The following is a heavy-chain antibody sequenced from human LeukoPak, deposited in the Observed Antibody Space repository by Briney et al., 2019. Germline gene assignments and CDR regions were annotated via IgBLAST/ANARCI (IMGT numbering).Heavy chain of an antibody. V-gene: IGHV3-74*01. CDR3: ARGSGDYGSGSYWSPDAFDI. D-gene: IGHD3-10*01. CDR2: INSDGSST. CDR1: GFTFSSYW. Sequence: GGSLRLSCAASGFTFSSYWMHWIRQAPGKGLVWVSRINSDGSSTSYADSVKGRFTISRDNAKNSLYLQMNSLRAEDTAVYYCARGSGDYGSGSYWSPDAFDIWGQGTMVTVSS. J-gene: IGHJ3*02.